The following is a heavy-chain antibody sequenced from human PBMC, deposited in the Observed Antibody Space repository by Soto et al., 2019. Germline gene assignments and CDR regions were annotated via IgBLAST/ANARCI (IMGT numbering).Heavy chain of an antibody. CDR2: ISGYNGNT. V-gene: IGHV1-18*01. CDR3: AKADSIYSGRSSNYEIDV. CDR1: GYTFRGYG. Sequence: ASVKVSCKAAGYTFRGYGVSSVRQAPGQGLEWMGWISGYNGNTHYSQKFQGKVTMTTDTSTSTAYMELRNLRSDDTAVYYCAKADSIYSGRSSNYEIDVRALGATVPVS. D-gene: IGHD2-15*01. J-gene: IGHJ6*02.